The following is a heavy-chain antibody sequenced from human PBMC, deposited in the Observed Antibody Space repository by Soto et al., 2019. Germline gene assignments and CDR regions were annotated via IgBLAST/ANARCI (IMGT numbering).Heavy chain of an antibody. Sequence: QVQLVQSGAELRKPGASVKVSCQAYGYRFSSYGVHWLRQAPGQGLEWMGWIDPNNGNRNYAQKFEDRLSMTTATSTNTIYMELKSRKSDDTAIYYCARDRLRGYDSSGFYSWGQGTLVTVSS. D-gene: IGHD3-22*01. V-gene: IGHV1-18*01. CDR3: ARDRLRGYDSSGFYS. CDR2: IDPNNGNR. J-gene: IGHJ4*02. CDR1: GYRFSSYG.